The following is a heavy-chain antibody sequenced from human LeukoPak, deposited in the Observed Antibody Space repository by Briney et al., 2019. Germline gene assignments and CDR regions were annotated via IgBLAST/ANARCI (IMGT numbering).Heavy chain of an antibody. CDR3: ARAGYSSSWYSWFDP. CDR1: GGSISSYY. V-gene: IGHV4-59*01. Sequence: SETLSLTCTVSGGSISSYYWSWIRQPPGKGLEWIWYIYYSGSTNYNPSLKSRVTISVDTSKNQFSLKLSSVTAADTAVYYCARAGYSSSWYSWFDPWGQGTLVTVSS. J-gene: IGHJ5*02. CDR2: IYYSGST. D-gene: IGHD6-13*01.